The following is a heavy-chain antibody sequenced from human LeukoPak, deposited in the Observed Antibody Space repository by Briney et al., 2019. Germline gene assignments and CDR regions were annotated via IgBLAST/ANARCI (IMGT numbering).Heavy chain of an antibody. J-gene: IGHJ4*02. V-gene: IGHV4-59*08. CDR3: ARLSSRVGYFDY. D-gene: IGHD2-2*01. Sequence: SETLSLTCAVYGGSFSGYYWSWIRQPPGKGLEWIGYIYYSGGTNYNPSLKSRVTISVDTSKNQFSLKLSSVTAADTAVYYCARLSSRVGYFDYWGQGTLVTVSS. CDR2: IYYSGGT. CDR1: GGSFSGYY.